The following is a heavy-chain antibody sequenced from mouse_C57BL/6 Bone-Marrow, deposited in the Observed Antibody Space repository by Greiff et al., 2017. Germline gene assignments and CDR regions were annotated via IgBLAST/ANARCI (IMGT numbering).Heavy chain of an antibody. CDR1: GYTFTSYW. V-gene: IGHV1-69*01. J-gene: IGHJ3*01. Sequence: VQLQQPGAELVMPGASVKLSCKASGYTFTSYWMHWVKQRPGQGLEWIGEIDPSDSYTNYNQKFKGKSTLTVDKSSSTAYMQLSSLTSEDSAVYYCARRGYGYYGFFAYWGQGTLVTVSA. CDR3: ARRGYGYYGFFAY. D-gene: IGHD2-3*01. CDR2: IDPSDSYT.